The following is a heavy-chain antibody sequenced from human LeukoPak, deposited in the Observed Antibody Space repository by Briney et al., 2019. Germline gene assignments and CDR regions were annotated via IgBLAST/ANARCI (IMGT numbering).Heavy chain of an antibody. CDR2: ISGSGGST. CDR1: GFTFSSYA. Sequence: PGGSLRLSCAASGFTFSSYAMSWVRQASGKGLEWVSAISGSGGSTYYADSVKGRFTISRDNSKNTLYLQMNSPRAEDTAVYYCAKAQDYYDSSGYFDYWGQGTLVTVSS. D-gene: IGHD3-22*01. J-gene: IGHJ4*02. CDR3: AKAQDYYDSSGYFDY. V-gene: IGHV3-23*01.